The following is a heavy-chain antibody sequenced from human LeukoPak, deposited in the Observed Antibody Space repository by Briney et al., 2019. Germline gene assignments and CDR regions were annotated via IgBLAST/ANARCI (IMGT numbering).Heavy chain of an antibody. D-gene: IGHD5-18*01. CDR1: GFTFSSYG. CDR2: ISSSSSTI. CDR3: VRFDSYGYRTTDY. V-gene: IGHV3-48*01. Sequence: PGGSLRLSCAASGFTFSSYGMHWVRQAPGKGLEWVSYISSSSSTIYYADSVKGRFTISRDNAKNSLYLQMNSLRAEDTAVYYCVRFDSYGYRTTDYWGQGTLVTVSS. J-gene: IGHJ4*02.